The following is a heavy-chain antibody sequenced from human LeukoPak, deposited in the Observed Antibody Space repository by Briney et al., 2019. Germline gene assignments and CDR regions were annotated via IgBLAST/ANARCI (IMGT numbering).Heavy chain of an antibody. CDR1: GFTFDDYW. CDR3: ARGGYGSLSKNYYYYYYMDV. CDR2: INQDGSEK. J-gene: IGHJ6*03. Sequence: GGSLRLSCGASGFTFDDYWMSWVRQAPGQGLEWVANINQDGSEKYYLDSAKGRFTISRDNAKNSLYLQMNSLRAEDTAVYYCARGGYGSLSKNYYYYYYMDVWGKGTTVTISS. V-gene: IGHV3-7*01. D-gene: IGHD3-10*01.